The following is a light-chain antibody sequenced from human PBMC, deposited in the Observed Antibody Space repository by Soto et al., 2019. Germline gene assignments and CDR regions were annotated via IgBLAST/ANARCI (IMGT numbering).Light chain of an antibody. V-gene: IGKV3-15*01. CDR2: GAS. CDR3: QQYNNWPPL. J-gene: IGKJ5*01. CDR1: QSILRN. Sequence: EIVMTQSPATLSVSPGERSPLSCRAPQSILRNLAWYQHKPGQPPRPLSYGASPRATGIPARVSGSGSGTEFTLTISSLQSEDFSVYYCQQYNNWPPLFGGGTRLEIK.